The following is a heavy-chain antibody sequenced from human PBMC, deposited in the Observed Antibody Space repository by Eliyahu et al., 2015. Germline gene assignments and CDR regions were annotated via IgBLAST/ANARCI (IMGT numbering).Heavy chain of an antibody. CDR2: IYYSGST. CDR1: GGSIISSSYY. D-gene: IGHD5-12*01. J-gene: IGHJ6*02. V-gene: IGHV4-39*07. Sequence: QLQLQESGPGLVKPSEXLSLTCTVSGGSIISSSYYWGWIXQXPGKGLEWIGSIYYSGSTYYXPSLQSRVTISVDTSKNQFSLKLSSVTAADTAVYYCARALXSRGAMDVWGQGTTVTVSS. CDR3: ARALXSRGAMDV.